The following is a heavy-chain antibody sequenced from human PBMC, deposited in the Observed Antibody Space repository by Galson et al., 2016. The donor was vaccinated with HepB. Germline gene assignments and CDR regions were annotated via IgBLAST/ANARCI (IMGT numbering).Heavy chain of an antibody. Sequence: SLRLSCAASGFTFSDHYMDWVRQAPGKGLEWVGRSRNEANSYTTEYAASVKGRFTISRDDSKNSLYLQMNSLITEDTAVYYCARRTSSSGWYWLDWGQGTLVTVSS. CDR3: ARRTSSSGWYWLD. CDR2: SRNEANSYTT. D-gene: IGHD6-19*01. CDR1: GFTFSDHY. V-gene: IGHV3-72*01. J-gene: IGHJ4*02.